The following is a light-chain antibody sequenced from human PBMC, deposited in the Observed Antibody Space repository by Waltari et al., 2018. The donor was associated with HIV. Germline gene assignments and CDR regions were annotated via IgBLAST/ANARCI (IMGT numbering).Light chain of an antibody. Sequence: QSVLTQPPSVSGAPGQRVTISCTGSSSNIGAGYDVHWYQQLPATAPKLVFYANDNRPSGVPDRFSGSKSGTSASLAITGLQAEDDADYYCQSYDSALSGSVFGGGTKLTVL. CDR3: QSYDSALSGSV. CDR2: AND. J-gene: IGLJ2*01. V-gene: IGLV1-40*01. CDR1: SSNIGAGYD.